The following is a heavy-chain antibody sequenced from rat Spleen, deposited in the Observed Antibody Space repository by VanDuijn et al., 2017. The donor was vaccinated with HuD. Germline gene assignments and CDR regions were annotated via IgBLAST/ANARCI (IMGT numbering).Heavy chain of an antibody. CDR2: INKDTTTI. CDR1: GFNFNDYW. D-gene: IGHD4-3*01. CDR3: VREELGVRD. V-gene: IGHV4-2*01. J-gene: IGHJ2*01. Sequence: EVKLVESGGGLVQPGRSLKLSCAASGFNFNDYWMTWVRRAPGQGLEWIGQINKDTTTININPSLKDRFSISRDNAQNTLFLQMNKLGSEDTAIYYCVREELGVRDWGQGVMVTVSS.